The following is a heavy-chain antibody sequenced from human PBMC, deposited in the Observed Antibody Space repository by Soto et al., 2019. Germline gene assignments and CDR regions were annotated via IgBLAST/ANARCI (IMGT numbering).Heavy chain of an antibody. CDR3: AAHRLGYCTTGICYSDY. V-gene: IGHV1-3*01. D-gene: IGHD2-8*01. J-gene: IGHJ4*02. Sequence: QVQLVQSGAEVKKPGASVKVSCKASGYSFSGWAVHWVRQAPGQRLEWMGWINGDNGNTKFSQRFHDRVTITRDTSARIFYMELSSLRSEDAAVYYCAAHRLGYCTTGICYSDYWGQGTLVTVSS. CDR2: INGDNGNT. CDR1: GYSFSGWA.